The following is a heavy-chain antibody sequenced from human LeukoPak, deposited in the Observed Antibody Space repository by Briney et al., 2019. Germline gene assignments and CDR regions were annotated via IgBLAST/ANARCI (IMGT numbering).Heavy chain of an antibody. D-gene: IGHD3-10*02. CDR2: ISSSGSTI. Sequence: PGGSLRLSCAASGFTFSSYEMNCVRQAPGKGLEGVSYISSSGSTIYYADAVKGRFTISRDNAKNSLYLQINRLRAEATAVYYCAELGITMIGGVWGKGTTVTISS. CDR1: GFTFSSYE. V-gene: IGHV3-48*03. CDR3: AELGITMIGGV. J-gene: IGHJ6*04.